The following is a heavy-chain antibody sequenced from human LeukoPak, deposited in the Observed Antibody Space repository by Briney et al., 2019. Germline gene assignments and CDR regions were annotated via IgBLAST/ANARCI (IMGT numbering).Heavy chain of an antibody. CDR3: ARGGSSGWLSYFDS. J-gene: IGHJ4*02. CDR1: GGSISTYF. D-gene: IGHD6-19*01. Sequence: SETLSLTCTVSGGSISTYFWSWIRQPPGKGLEWIGYVDYTGSTKYNPSLKSRVTISVDTSKNQFSLKLTSLTAADTAVYYCARGGSSGWLSYFDSWGQGTLVTVSS. CDR2: VDYTGST. V-gene: IGHV4-59*01.